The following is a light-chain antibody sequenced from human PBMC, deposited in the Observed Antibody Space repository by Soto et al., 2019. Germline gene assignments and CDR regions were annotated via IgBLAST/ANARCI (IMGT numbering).Light chain of an antibody. CDR3: QQSHTSPVT. CDR2: FAS. CDR1: QSISAY. J-gene: IGKJ1*01. V-gene: IGKV1-39*01. Sequence: DIQMTQSPSSLSASVGDRVIITSRAGQSISAYLNWYQHKAGKAPRLLISFASTLQSGVPSRFSGSGSGTHFTLSISNLQPEDFATYYCQQSHTSPVTFGQGTKVDIK.